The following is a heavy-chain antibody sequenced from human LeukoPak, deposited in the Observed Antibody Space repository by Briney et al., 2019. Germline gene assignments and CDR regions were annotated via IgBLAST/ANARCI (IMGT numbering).Heavy chain of an antibody. CDR3: ARDSQWLGDWYFDL. D-gene: IGHD6-19*01. V-gene: IGHV3-66*01. CDR1: GFTVSSNY. J-gene: IGHJ2*01. Sequence: PGGSLRLSCAASGFTVSSNYMSWVRQAPGKGLEWVSVIYSGGSTYYADSVKGRFTISRDNSKNTLYLQMNSLRAEDTAVYYCARDSQWLGDWYFDLWGRGTLVTVSS. CDR2: IYSGGST.